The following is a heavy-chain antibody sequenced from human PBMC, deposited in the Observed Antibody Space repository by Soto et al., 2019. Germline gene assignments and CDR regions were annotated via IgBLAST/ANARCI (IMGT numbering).Heavy chain of an antibody. CDR2: LIPIFGTA. D-gene: IGHD3-22*01. CDR3: ARGRETYYYDSSGYSPLGY. V-gene: IGHV1-69*13. Sequence: SVKVSCKASGGTFSSYAISWVRQAPGQGLEWMGGLIPIFGTANYAQKFQARVTITADESTSTAYMELSSLRSEDTAVYYCARGRETYYYDSSGYSPLGYWGQGTLVTVSS. J-gene: IGHJ4*02. CDR1: GGTFSSYA.